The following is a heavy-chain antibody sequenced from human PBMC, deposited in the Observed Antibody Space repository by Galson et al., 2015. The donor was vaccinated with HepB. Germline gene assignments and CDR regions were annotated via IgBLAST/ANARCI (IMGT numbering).Heavy chain of an antibody. CDR3: ARDVRLLWFGESYYFAY. CDR1: GYTFTSYA. Sequence: SVKVSCKASGYTFTSYAMHWLRQAPGQRLEWMGWINTGNGNTKYSQKFQGRVTITRDTSASTAYMELSSLRSEDTAVYYCARDVRLLWFGESYYFAYWGQGTLVIVSS. CDR2: INTGNGNT. V-gene: IGHV1-3*04. D-gene: IGHD3-10*01. J-gene: IGHJ4*02.